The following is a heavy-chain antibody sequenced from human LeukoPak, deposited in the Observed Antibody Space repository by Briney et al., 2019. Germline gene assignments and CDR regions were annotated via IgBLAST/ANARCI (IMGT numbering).Heavy chain of an antibody. CDR1: GFTFGSYA. D-gene: IGHD6-19*01. V-gene: IGHV3-23*01. Sequence: QPGGSLRLSCAASGFTFGSYAMYWVRQAPGKGLEWVSGISGSGGSTFYADSVKGRFTISRDNSENTVYLQMNSLRAEDTAVYYCARGEQQWLTPWVPGGYYYYGMDVWGQGTTVTVSS. CDR2: ISGSGGST. J-gene: IGHJ6*02. CDR3: ARGEQQWLTPWVPGGYYYYGMDV.